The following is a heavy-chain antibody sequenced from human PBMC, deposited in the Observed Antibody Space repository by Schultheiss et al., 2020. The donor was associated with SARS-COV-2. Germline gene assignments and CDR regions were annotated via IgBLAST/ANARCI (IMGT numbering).Heavy chain of an antibody. J-gene: IGHJ5*02. D-gene: IGHD6-13*01. V-gene: IGHV5-51*06. CDR1: GYTFTTYW. Sequence: GESLKISCKGSGYTFTTYWIGWVRQMPGKGLDWMGIIYPGDSEIRYSPSFEGQISISADKSISTAYLQWSSLKASDTAMYYCARRIESHSSSWHNWFDPWGQGTLVTVSS. CDR2: IYPGDSEI. CDR3: ARRIESHSSSWHNWFDP.